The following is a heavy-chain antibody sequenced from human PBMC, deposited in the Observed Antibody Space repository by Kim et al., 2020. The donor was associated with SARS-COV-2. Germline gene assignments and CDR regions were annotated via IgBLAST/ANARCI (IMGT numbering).Heavy chain of an antibody. CDR1: GYKFSTYF. J-gene: IGHJ6*02. CDR3: ARSLGSGIRTSYYYGMDV. CDR2: ISAYNGNT. D-gene: IGHD3-10*01. V-gene: IGHV1-18*01. Sequence: ASVKVSCKASGYKFSTYFISWVRQAPGQGLEWMGWISAYNGNTNYAQKFHGRVTVTTDTSTNIAYMELRSLRSDDTAVYFCARSLGSGIRTSYYYGMDVWGQGTTVTVSS.